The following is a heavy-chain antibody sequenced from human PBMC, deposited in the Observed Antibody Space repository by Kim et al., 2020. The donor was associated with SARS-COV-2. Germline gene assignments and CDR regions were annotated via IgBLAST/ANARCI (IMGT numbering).Heavy chain of an antibody. J-gene: IGHJ4*02. D-gene: IGHD6-13*01. CDR2: MPYSGGT. CDR3: ARGAAGVSSY. V-gene: IGHV4-59*11. Sequence: SETLSLTCTVSGGSISSHHWSWIRQPPGKGLEWIGYMPYSGGTNYNPSLKSRVTMSVDTSKNQFSVKLTSVPAADTAVYYCARGAAGVSSYWGQGILVTVSS. CDR1: GGSISSHH.